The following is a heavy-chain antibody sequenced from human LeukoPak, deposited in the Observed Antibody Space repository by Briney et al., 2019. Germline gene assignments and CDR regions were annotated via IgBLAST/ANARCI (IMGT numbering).Heavy chain of an antibody. Sequence: GGSLRLSCAASGFTFNNYGMTWVRQAPGKGLEWVGRIKSKTAGGTIDYAAPVKGRFTISRDDSNNTLYLQMNSLKTEDTAVYYRTRLGLEGVWGQGTMVTVSS. D-gene: IGHD3-9*01. V-gene: IGHV3-15*01. CDR1: GFTFNNYG. J-gene: IGHJ3*01. CDR2: IKSKTAGGTI. CDR3: TRLGLEGV.